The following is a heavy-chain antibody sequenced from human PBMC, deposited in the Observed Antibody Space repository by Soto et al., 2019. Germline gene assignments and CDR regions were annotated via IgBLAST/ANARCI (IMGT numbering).Heavy chain of an antibody. Sequence: SVEVSCKASGGSFTGQAISWVPQAPGRGLLGMGVIVSLFTGTTYAQKFQCRLTITADASMTIVYLALYGLTSDDTAVYYCGGDVTVNYYHSTYSYHAMDVWGQGNTVTVSS. CDR2: IVSLFTGT. D-gene: IGHD3-10*01. CDR3: GGDVTVNYYHSTYSYHAMDV. CDR1: GGSFTGQA. J-gene: IGHJ6*02. V-gene: IGHV1-69*13.